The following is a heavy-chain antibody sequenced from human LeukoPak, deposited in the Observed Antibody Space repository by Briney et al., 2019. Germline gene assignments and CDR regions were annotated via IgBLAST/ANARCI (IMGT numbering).Heavy chain of an antibody. CDR3: ARHLSTLASFVY. V-gene: IGHV3-23*01. Sequence: GGSLRLSCAASGFIFSSYAMTWVRQAPGKGLEWVSYITASGSTYNADSVKGRFTISRDNSKNTLHLQMNSLRADDTAVYYCARHLSTLASFVYWGQGAPVTVSS. CDR2: ITASGST. J-gene: IGHJ4*02. D-gene: IGHD1-1*01. CDR1: GFIFSSYA.